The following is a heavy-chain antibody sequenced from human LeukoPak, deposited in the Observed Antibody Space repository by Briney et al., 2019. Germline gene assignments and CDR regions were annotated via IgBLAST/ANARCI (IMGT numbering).Heavy chain of an antibody. V-gene: IGHV3-74*01. Sequence: GSLRLDCAASGFSFSGHWMHWARQLPGKGLVWVSRISPTGSTTSYADSVKGRFTVSRDNAKNTLYLQVNNLRAEDTAVYYCARGPSSNWSGLDFWGQGTLLTVSS. CDR2: ISPTGSTT. D-gene: IGHD6-13*01. CDR3: ARGPSSNWSGLDF. CDR1: GFSFSGHW. J-gene: IGHJ4*02.